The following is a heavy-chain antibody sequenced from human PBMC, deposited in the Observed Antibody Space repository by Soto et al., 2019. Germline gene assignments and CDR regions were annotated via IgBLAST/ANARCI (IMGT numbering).Heavy chain of an antibody. CDR2: IKQDGSEK. J-gene: IGHJ3*02. Sequence: GGSLRLSCAASGFTFSSYWMSWVRQAPGKGLEWVANIKQDGSEKYYVDSVKGRFTISRDNAKNSLYLQMNSLRAEDTAVYYCARDKRITMIVVVAWAFDIWGQGTMVTVSS. CDR3: ARDKRITMIVVVAWAFDI. V-gene: IGHV3-7*05. CDR1: GFTFSSYW. D-gene: IGHD3-22*01.